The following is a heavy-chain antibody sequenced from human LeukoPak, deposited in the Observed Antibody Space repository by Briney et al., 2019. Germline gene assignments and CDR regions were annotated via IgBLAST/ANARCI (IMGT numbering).Heavy chain of an antibody. Sequence: GGSLRLSCAASGFTFSNAWMSWVRQAPGKGLEWVARIKSKTDGGTTDYAAPVKARFTISRDDSKNTQYLQMNSLKTEDTAVYYCTTDITGTTADYWGQGTLVTVSS. CDR2: IKSKTDGGTT. J-gene: IGHJ4*02. CDR1: GFTFSNAW. D-gene: IGHD1-7*01. V-gene: IGHV3-15*01. CDR3: TTDITGTTADY.